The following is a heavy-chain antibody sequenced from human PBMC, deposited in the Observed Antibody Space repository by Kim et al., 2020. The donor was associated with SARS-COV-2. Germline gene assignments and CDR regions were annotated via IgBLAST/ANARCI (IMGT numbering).Heavy chain of an antibody. V-gene: IGHV3-33*01. Sequence: YGDSVKGRCSISRDDSKNTLYMQMNSLRAEDTAVYYCARYDLVVRNAFDIWGQGTMVTVSS. J-gene: IGHJ3*02. D-gene: IGHD2-21*01. CDR3: ARYDLVVRNAFDI.